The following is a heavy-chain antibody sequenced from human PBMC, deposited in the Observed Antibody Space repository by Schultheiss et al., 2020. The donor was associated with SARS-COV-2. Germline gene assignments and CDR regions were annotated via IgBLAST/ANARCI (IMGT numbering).Heavy chain of an antibody. CDR2: ISAYNGNT. Sequence: ASVKVSCKASGGTFSSYAISWVRQAPGQGLEWMGWISAYNGNTNYAQKFQGRVTMTGNTSISTAYMELSSLRSEDTAVYYCARDYGDYYYGMDVWGQGTTVTVSS. CDR1: GGTFSSYA. CDR3: ARDYGDYYYGMDV. V-gene: IGHV1-8*02. D-gene: IGHD4-17*01. J-gene: IGHJ6*02.